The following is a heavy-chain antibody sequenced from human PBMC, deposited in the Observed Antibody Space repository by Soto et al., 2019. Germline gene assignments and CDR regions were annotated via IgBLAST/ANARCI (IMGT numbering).Heavy chain of an antibody. CDR2: ISYDGSNK. V-gene: IGHV3-30-3*01. Sequence: QVQLVESGGGVVQPGRSLRLSCAASGFTFSSYAMHWVHQAPGKGLEWVAVISYDGSNKYYADSVKGRFTISRENSKNTLYLQMNSLRAEDTAAYYCARDRSGPSGHPQYYYYSYGMDVWGQGTTVTVSS. CDR3: ARDRSGPSGHPQYYYYSYGMDV. CDR1: GFTFSSYA. J-gene: IGHJ6*02. D-gene: IGHD3-3*01.